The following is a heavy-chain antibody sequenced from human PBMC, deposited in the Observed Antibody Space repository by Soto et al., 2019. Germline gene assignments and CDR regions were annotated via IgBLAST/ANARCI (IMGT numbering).Heavy chain of an antibody. V-gene: IGHV4-59*01. D-gene: IGHD4-17*01. Sequence: PSETLSLTCTVSGGSISSYHWSWIRQPPGKGLEWIGYIYYSGSTNYNPSLKSRVTISVDTSKNQFSLKLSSVTAADTAVYYCARDSPTTVTTGSLDVFDIWGQATMVTVSS. J-gene: IGHJ3*02. CDR1: GGSISSYH. CDR2: IYYSGST. CDR3: ARDSPTTVTTGSLDVFDI.